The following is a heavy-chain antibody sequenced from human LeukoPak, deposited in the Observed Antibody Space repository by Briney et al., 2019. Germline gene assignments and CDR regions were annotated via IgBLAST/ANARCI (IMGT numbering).Heavy chain of an antibody. V-gene: IGHV3-30*02. J-gene: IGHJ4*02. CDR2: IRYDGSNK. Sequence: PGGSLRLSCAASGFTFSSYGMHWVRQAPGKGLEWVAFIRYDGSNKYYADSVKGRFNISRDNYKNTLYLQMNSLGAEDTAVYYCAKGPVSGSAFSHYWGQGTLVTVSS. CDR1: GFTFSSYG. CDR3: AKGPVSGSAFSHY. D-gene: IGHD1-26*01.